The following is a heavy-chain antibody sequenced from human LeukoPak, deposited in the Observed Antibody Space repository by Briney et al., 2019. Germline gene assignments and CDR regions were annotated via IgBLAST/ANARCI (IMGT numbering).Heavy chain of an antibody. CDR3: TRGRYQCLGPNGS. Sequence: PGGTLCLSCAASGFSLSDYGISWARQAPGKGLEWISYITTNSAKFYADSVRGRIAISRDNDKNQVYLQMTCLTDADTAVYYCTRGRYQCLGPNGSWGQGSLVTVSS. J-gene: IGHJ5*02. CDR2: ITTNSAK. D-gene: IGHD5/OR15-5a*01. V-gene: IGHV3-69-1*01. CDR1: GFSLSDYG.